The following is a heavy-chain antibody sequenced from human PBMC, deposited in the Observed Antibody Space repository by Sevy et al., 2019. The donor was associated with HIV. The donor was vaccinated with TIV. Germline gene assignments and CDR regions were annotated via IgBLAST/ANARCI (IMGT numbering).Heavy chain of an antibody. CDR1: GGSMDGGGYS. J-gene: IGHJ6*02. CDR2: IFHSGRT. Sequence: SETLSLTCAVAGGSMDGGGYSWTWIRQPPGQGLEWIGYIFHSGRTYFSPSLKSRVTISEDRSKNQFSLKLTSVTAADTAIYYCARMLQGPFSYAMDVWGQGTTVTVSS. D-gene: IGHD2-8*01. V-gene: IGHV4-30-2*01. CDR3: ARMLQGPFSYAMDV.